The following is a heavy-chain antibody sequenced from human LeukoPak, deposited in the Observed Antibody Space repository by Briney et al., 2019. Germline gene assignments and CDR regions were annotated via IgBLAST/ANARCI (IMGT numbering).Heavy chain of an antibody. D-gene: IGHD1-26*01. CDR2: IYYSGST. CDR1: GGSISSSSYY. V-gene: IGHV4-61*05. CDR3: ARQVELIHFDY. J-gene: IGHJ4*02. Sequence: SETLSLTCTVSGGSISSSSYYWGWIRQPPGKGLEWIGYIYYSGSTNYNPSLKSRVTISVDTSKNQFSLKLSSVTAADTAVYYCARQVELIHFDYWGQGTLVTVSS.